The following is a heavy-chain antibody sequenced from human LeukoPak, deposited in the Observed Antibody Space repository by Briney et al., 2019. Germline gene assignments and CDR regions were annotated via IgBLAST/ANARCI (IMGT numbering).Heavy chain of an antibody. Sequence: PSETLSLTCAVYGGSFSGCYWSWIRQPPGKGLEWIGEINHSGSTNYNPSLKSRVTISVDTSKNQFSLKLSSVTAADTAVYYCARGGGGGWAAAANWFDPWGQGTLVTVSS. CDR2: INHSGST. V-gene: IGHV4-34*01. D-gene: IGHD6-13*01. J-gene: IGHJ5*02. CDR3: ARGGGGGWAAAANWFDP. CDR1: GGSFSGCY.